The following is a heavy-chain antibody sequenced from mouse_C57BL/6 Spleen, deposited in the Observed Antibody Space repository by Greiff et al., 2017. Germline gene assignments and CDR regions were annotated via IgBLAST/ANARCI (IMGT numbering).Heavy chain of an antibody. CDR2: INPGSGGT. J-gene: IGHJ3*01. V-gene: IGHV1-54*01. Sequence: QVQLQQSGAELVRPGTSVKVSCKASGYAFTNYLIEWVKQRPGQGLEWIGVINPGSGGTKYNEKFKGKATLTADKASSTAYMQLSSLRSEASAVYFCARRADDYDGAWFAYWGQGTLVTVSA. CDR1: GYAFTNYL. CDR3: ARRADDYDGAWFAY. D-gene: IGHD2-4*01.